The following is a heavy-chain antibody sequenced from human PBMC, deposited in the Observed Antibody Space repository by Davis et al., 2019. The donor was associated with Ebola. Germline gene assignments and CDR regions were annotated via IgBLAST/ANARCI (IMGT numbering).Heavy chain of an antibody. J-gene: IGHJ3*02. V-gene: IGHV3-53*01. CDR2: IQTGGTT. CDR3: AREMSAPTGTDAFDI. Sequence: GESLKISCAASGFIVSSNYMSWVRQAPGKGLEWVSVIQTGGTTKYADSVKGRFTISRDNSKNTLYLQMNSLRAEDTAVYYCAREMSAPTGTDAFDIWGQGTMVTVSS. CDR1: GFIVSSNY. D-gene: IGHD1-14*01.